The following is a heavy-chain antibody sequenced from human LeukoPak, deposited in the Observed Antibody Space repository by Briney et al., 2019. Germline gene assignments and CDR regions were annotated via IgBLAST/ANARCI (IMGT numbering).Heavy chain of an antibody. CDR2: IIPIFGTA. CDR1: GGTFSSYA. Sequence: ASVKVSCKASGGTFSSYAISWVRQAPGQGLEWMGGIIPIFGTANYAQKFQGRVTITTDGSTSTAYMELSSLRSEDTAVYYCARGGVLRYFDWSLDAFDIWGQGTMVTVSS. D-gene: IGHD3-9*01. J-gene: IGHJ3*02. V-gene: IGHV1-69*05. CDR3: ARGGVLRYFDWSLDAFDI.